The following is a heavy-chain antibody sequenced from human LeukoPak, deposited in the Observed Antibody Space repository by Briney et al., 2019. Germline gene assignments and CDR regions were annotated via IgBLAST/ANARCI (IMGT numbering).Heavy chain of an antibody. CDR1: GYSFTSYW. V-gene: IGHV5-51*01. J-gene: IGHJ5*02. D-gene: IGHD3-22*01. Sequence: GESLQISCKGSGYSFTSYWIGWVGQMPGKGLEWMGIIYPGDSDTRYSPSFQGQVTISADKSISTAYLQWSSLKASDTAMYYCARQYGYYDSSGYLYNWFDPWGQGTLVTVSS. CDR2: IYPGDSDT. CDR3: ARQYGYYDSSGYLYNWFDP.